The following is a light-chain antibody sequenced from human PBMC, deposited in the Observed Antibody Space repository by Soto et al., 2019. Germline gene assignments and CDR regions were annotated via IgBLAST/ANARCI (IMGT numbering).Light chain of an antibody. CDR2: GAS. CDR1: QSVRSSY. V-gene: IGKV3-20*01. CDR3: QQYGSSPYT. J-gene: IGKJ2*01. Sequence: EIVLTQSPGTLSLSPGERVTLSCRASQSVRSSYLAWYQQKPGQAPRLLIYGASSRATGIPDRFSGSGSGTDFPLTISRLEPDDFAVYCCQQYGSSPYTFGQGNKLEI.